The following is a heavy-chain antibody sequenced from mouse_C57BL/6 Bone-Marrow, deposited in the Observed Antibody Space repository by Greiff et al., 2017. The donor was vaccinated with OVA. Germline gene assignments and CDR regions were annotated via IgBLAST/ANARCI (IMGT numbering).Heavy chain of an antibody. CDR2: ISYSGST. CDR3: ARFHYGSYWYFDV. Sequence: VQLKESGPGLAKPSQTLSLACSVTGYSITSDYWNWIRKFPGNKLEYMGYISYSGSTYYNPSLKSRISITRDTSKNQYYLQLNSVTTEDTATYYCARFHYGSYWYFDVWGTGTTVTVSS. V-gene: IGHV3-8*01. D-gene: IGHD1-1*01. CDR1: GYSITSDY. J-gene: IGHJ1*03.